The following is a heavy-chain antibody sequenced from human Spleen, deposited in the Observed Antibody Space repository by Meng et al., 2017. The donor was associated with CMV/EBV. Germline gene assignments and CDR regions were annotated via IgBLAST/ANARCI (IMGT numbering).Heavy chain of an antibody. CDR1: GGSFSGYY. J-gene: IGHJ3*02. D-gene: IGHD5/OR15-5a*01. Sequence: SLPCGVYGGSFSGYYWSWIRQPPGKGLEWIGEINHSGSTNYNPSLKSRVTISVDTSKNQFSLKLSSVTAADTAVYYCAREVFEAFDIWGQGTMVTVSS. V-gene: IGHV4-34*01. CDR2: INHSGST. CDR3: AREVFEAFDI.